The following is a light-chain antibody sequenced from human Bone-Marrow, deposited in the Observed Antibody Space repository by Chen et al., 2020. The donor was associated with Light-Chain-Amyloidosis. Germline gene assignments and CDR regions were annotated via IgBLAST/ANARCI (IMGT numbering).Light chain of an antibody. CDR2: RET. J-gene: IGLJ2*01. V-gene: IGLV3-25*03. CDR1: DLPTKY. Sequence: SYELTQPPSVSVSPGQTASITCSGADLPTKYAYWYQQKTGQAPVLVIHRETERPSEISERFSGCRSGTTATLTISGVQAEDEADYHCQAADSSGTYEVICGGGTKLTVL. CDR3: QAADSSGTYEVI.